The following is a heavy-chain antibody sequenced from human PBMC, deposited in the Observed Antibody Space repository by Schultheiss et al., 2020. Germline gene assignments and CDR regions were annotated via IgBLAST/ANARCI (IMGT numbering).Heavy chain of an antibody. Sequence: GESLKISCKASGFTFSAYGMHWVRQAPGKGLEWVAVISSDGTDRSYGDSVKGRCTISRDNSKDTLYLQMNNLRPEDTAMFYCAKALWSSNWYYFDQWGQGTLVTVSS. D-gene: IGHD6-13*01. J-gene: IGHJ4*02. CDR1: GFTFSAYG. CDR3: AKALWSSNWYYFDQ. CDR2: ISSDGTDR. V-gene: IGHV3-30*18.